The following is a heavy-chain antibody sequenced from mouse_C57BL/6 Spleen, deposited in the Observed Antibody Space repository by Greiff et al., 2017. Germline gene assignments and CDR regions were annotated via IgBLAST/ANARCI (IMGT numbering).Heavy chain of an antibody. J-gene: IGHJ4*01. D-gene: IGHD2-3*01. CDR3: ARDGYYYAMDY. Sequence: DVKLVESGGGLVKPGGSLKLSCAASGFTFSSYTMSWVRQTPEKRLEWVATISGGGGNTYYPDSVKGRFTSSRDNAKNTLYLQMSRLRSEDTALYYCARDGYYYAMDYWGQGTSVTVSS. CDR2: ISGGGGNT. V-gene: IGHV5-9*01. CDR1: GFTFSSYT.